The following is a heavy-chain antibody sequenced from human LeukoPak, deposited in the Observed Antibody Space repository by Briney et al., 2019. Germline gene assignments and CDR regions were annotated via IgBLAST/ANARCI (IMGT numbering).Heavy chain of an antibody. CDR2: IYSGGST. CDR3: ARASFNSDGIDGFDS. V-gene: IGHV3-66*01. Sequence: PGGSLRLSCAASGLTVSGNYMSWVRQAPGKGLEWVSVIYSGGSTYYADSVKGRFTISRDNSKNTLYLQMNSLRAEDTAVYYCARASFNSDGIDGFDSWAQGTLVTVSS. CDR1: GLTVSGNY. D-gene: IGHD5-18*01. J-gene: IGHJ4*02.